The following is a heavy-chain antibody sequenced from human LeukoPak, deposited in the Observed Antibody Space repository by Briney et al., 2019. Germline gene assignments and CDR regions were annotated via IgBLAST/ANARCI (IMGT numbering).Heavy chain of an antibody. CDR2: ISGSGGST. Sequence: PGGSLRLSCAASGFTFSSYAMSWVRQAPGKGLEWVSAISGSGGSTYYADSVKGRFTISRDNSKNTLYLQMNSLRAEDTAVYYCAKDPRAGITMVRGPFDYWGQGTLVTVSS. J-gene: IGHJ4*02. CDR1: GFTFSSYA. V-gene: IGHV3-23*01. D-gene: IGHD3-10*01. CDR3: AKDPRAGITMVRGPFDY.